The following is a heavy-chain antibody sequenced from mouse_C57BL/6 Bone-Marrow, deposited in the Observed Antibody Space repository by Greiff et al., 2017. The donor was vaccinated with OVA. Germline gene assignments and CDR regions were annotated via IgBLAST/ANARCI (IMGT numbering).Heavy chain of an antibody. CDR2: IWSGGST. Sequence: QVQLKQSGPGLVQPSQSLSITCTVSGFSLTSYGVHWVRQSPGKGLEWLGVIWSGGSTDYNAAFISRLSISKDNSKSQVFFKMNSLQADDTAIYYGAIHYYGSRGRYFDVWGTGTTVTVSS. CDR1: GFSLTSYG. D-gene: IGHD1-1*01. CDR3: AIHYYGSRGRYFDV. V-gene: IGHV2-2*01. J-gene: IGHJ1*03.